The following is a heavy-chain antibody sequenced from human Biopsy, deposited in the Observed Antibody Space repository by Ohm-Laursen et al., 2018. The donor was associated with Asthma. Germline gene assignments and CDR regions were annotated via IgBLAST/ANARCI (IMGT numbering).Heavy chain of an antibody. CDR1: GGSITSSSYY. J-gene: IGHJ4*02. CDR2: MYHSGSP. Sequence: SETLSLTCTVSGGSITSSSYYWGWIRQPPGKGMEWIGSMYHSGSPYYHPSLKSRATISVDASKNQLSLKMSSVTAADTAVYFCVRHQYSSSWSTFDYWGQGALVTVSS. D-gene: IGHD3-22*01. CDR3: VRHQYSSSWSTFDY. V-gene: IGHV4-39*01.